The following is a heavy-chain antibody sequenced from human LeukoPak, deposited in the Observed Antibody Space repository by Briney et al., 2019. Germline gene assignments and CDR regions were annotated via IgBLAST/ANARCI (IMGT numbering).Heavy chain of an antibody. CDR1: GFTFSSYA. Sequence: GGSLRLSCAASGFTFSSYAMHWVRQAPGKGPEWVAVISYDGSNKYYADSVKGRFTISRDNSKNTLYLQMNSLRAEDTAVYYCARAPPPYYYYGMDVWGQGTTVTVSS. CDR3: ARAPPPYYYYGMDV. J-gene: IGHJ6*02. CDR2: ISYDGSNK. V-gene: IGHV3-30-3*01.